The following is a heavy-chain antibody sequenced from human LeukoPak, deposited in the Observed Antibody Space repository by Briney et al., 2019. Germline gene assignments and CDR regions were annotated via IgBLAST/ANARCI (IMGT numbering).Heavy chain of an antibody. CDR3: AREGSGWYMDFQH. J-gene: IGHJ1*01. D-gene: IGHD6-19*01. V-gene: IGHV1-2*02. CDR2: INPNSGGT. Sequence: ASVKVSCKASGYTFTGYYMHWVRQAPGQGLEWMGWINPNSGGTNYAQKFQGRVTMTRDTSISTAYMELSRLRSDDTAVYYCAREGSGWYMDFQHWGQGTRVTVSS. CDR1: GYTFTGYY.